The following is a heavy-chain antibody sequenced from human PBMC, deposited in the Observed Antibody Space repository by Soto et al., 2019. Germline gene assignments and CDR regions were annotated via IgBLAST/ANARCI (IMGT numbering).Heavy chain of an antibody. CDR2: IYWNDDK. CDR3: AQRRAYCGGDCYADP. D-gene: IGHD2-21*02. J-gene: IGHJ5*02. Sequence: VPTLVNPTQTLTLTCTFSGFSLSTSGVGVGWIRQPPGKALEWLALIYWNDDKRYSPSLKSRLTITKDTSKNQVVLTMTNMDHVDTATYYCAQRRAYCGGDCYADPWGQGTPVTVSS. CDR1: GFSLSTSGVG. V-gene: IGHV2-5*01.